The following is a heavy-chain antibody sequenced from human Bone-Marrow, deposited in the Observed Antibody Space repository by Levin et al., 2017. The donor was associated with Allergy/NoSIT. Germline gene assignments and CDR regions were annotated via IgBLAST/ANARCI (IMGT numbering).Heavy chain of an antibody. CDR3: ARRVWLGHYDH. Sequence: VASVKVSCKASGYSFTGYYIHWVRQAPGQGLEWMGWINPNSGGTNYAHKFQGRVTMTGDTSISTAYMELSRLTSDDTAVYYCARRVWLGHYDHWGQGTLVTVSS. J-gene: IGHJ4*02. V-gene: IGHV1-2*07. CDR1: GYSFTGYY. CDR2: INPNSGGT. D-gene: IGHD5-12*01.